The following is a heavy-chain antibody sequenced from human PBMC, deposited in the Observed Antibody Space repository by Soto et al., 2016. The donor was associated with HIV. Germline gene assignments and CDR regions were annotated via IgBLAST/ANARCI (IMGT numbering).Heavy chain of an antibody. CDR1: GFTFDAFA. J-gene: IGHJ6*03. D-gene: IGHD1-26*01. Sequence: EVQLVESGGGLVQPGRSLRLSCAASGFTFDAFAMHWVRQSPGKGLEWVSGISWNGGTVGYADSVKGRFAISRDNAKNSLFLQMNSLRVEDMALYYCVKDNGSGSRXYYYMDVWGKGTTVTVSS. CDR3: VKDNGSGSRXYYYMDV. CDR2: ISWNGGTV. V-gene: IGHV3-9*03.